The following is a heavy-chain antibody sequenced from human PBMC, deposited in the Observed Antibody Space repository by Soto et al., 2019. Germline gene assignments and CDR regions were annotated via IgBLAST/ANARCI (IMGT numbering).Heavy chain of an antibody. CDR3: ARGQWLAETGYYYYGMDV. J-gene: IGHJ6*02. Sequence: QVQLQQWGAGLLKPSETLSLTCAVYGGSFSGYYWSWIRQPPGKGLEWIGEINHSGSTNYNPSLDSRVTISVDTSKNQCSLNLCSVTAADTAVYDCARGQWLAETGYYYYGMDVWGQGTTVTVSS. D-gene: IGHD6-19*01. CDR1: GGSFSGYY. CDR2: INHSGST. V-gene: IGHV4-34*01.